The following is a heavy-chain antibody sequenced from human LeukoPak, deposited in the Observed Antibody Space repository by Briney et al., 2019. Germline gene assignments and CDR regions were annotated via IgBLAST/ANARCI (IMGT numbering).Heavy chain of an antibody. J-gene: IGHJ5*02. Sequence: ASVKVSCKASGFTFTKYTIHWVRQAPGQRLEWMGWINADNGNTKYSQRFQGRVTITRDTSATTSYMELSSLRSEDTAVYYCARVFFDGSDYYWLDPWGQGTLVIVSS. V-gene: IGHV1-3*01. CDR1: GFTFTKYT. CDR2: INADNGNT. D-gene: IGHD3-22*01. CDR3: ARVFFDGSDYYWLDP.